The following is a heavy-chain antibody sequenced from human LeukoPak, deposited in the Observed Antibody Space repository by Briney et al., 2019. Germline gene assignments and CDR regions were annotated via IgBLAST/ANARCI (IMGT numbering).Heavy chain of an antibody. V-gene: IGHV3-43*02. CDR2: ISGDGGST. Sequence: PGGSLRLSCAASGFTFDDYATHWVRQAPGKGLGWVSLISGDGGSTYYADSVKGRFTISRDNSKNSLYLQMNSLRTEDTALYYCAKTSTNYYDSSEFGYWGQGTLVTVSS. D-gene: IGHD3-22*01. J-gene: IGHJ4*02. CDR3: AKTSTNYYDSSEFGY. CDR1: GFTFDDYA.